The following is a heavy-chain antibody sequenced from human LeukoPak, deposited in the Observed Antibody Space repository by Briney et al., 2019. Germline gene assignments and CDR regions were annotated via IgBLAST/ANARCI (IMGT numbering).Heavy chain of an antibody. D-gene: IGHD3-10*01. CDR2: ISSSGSTI. V-gene: IGHV3-48*04. CDR3: ARDGRGVDHAFDI. J-gene: IGHJ3*02. CDR1: GFTVSSNS. Sequence: GGSLRLSCTVSGFTVSSNSMNWVRQAPGKGLEWVSYISSSGSTIYYADSVKGRFTISRDNAKNSLYLQMNSLRAEDTAVYYCARDGRGVDHAFDIWGQGTMVTVSS.